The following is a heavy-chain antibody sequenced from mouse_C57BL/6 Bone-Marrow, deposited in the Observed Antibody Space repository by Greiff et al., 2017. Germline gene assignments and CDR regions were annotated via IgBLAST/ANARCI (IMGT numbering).Heavy chain of an antibody. J-gene: IGHJ2*01. CDR2: IRNKANGYTT. V-gene: IGHV7-3*01. Sequence: EVKLMESGGGLVQPGGSLSLSCAASGFTFTDYYMSWVRQPPGKALEWLGFIRNKANGYTTEYSASVKGRFTISRDNSQSILYLQMNALRAEDSATYYCARYMRRLDYWGQGTTLTVSS. CDR1: GFTFTDYY. CDR3: ARYMRRLDY.